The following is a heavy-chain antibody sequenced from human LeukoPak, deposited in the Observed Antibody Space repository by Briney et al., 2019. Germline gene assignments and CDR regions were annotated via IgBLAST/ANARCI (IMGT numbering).Heavy chain of an antibody. CDR2: ISSSSSYI. J-gene: IGHJ4*02. CDR1: GFTFSTYN. D-gene: IGHD3-10*01. V-gene: IGHV3-21*04. CDR3: AKSLHGSGSYYNY. Sequence: GGSLRLSCSASGFTFSTYNMNWVRQAPGKGLEWVSSISSSSSYIYYADSVKGRFTISRDNSKNTLYLQMNSLRAEDTALYYCAKSLHGSGSYYNYWGQGTLVTVSS.